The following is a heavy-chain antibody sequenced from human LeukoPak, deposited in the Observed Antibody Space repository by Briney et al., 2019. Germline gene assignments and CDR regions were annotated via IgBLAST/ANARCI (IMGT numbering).Heavy chain of an antibody. D-gene: IGHD6-13*01. Sequence: GGSLRLSCAASGFTFSSYAMSWVRQAPGKGPEWVSGIGNSGDRTFYADSVKGRFTISRDNSKNTLYLQMNSLRAEDTAVYYCARARDSSWDYWGQGTLVTVSS. CDR1: GFTFSSYA. V-gene: IGHV3-23*01. CDR2: IGNSGDRT. CDR3: ARARDSSWDY. J-gene: IGHJ4*02.